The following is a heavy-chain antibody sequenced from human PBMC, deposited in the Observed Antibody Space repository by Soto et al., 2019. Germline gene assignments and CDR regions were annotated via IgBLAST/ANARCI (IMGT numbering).Heavy chain of an antibody. CDR3: ALGRGYGSGGSCYSIWFDP. CDR1: GFSLSTSGVG. D-gene: IGHD2-15*01. J-gene: IGHJ5*02. Sequence: QITLKESGPTLVKPTQTLTLTCTFSGFSLSTSGVGVGWIRQPPGKALEWLALIYWDDDKRYTPSLKSRLTITKDTSITQVVITMANRDPVDTATYYRALGRGYGSGGSCYSIWFDPWGQGTLVTVSS. V-gene: IGHV2-5*02. CDR2: IYWDDDK.